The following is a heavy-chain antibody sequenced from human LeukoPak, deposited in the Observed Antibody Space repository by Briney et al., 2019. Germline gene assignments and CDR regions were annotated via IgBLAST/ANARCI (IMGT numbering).Heavy chain of an antibody. CDR2: VYYSGTT. Sequence: SQTLSLTCTVSGASFSSGDQYWNWIRQPPGKGLEWIGNVYYSGTTYYNPSLKGRVTISIDTSNNQFSLKLSSVTAADTALYFCARRIMGSSSMDSWGQGTLVTVSS. D-gene: IGHD6-6*01. J-gene: IGHJ4*02. V-gene: IGHV4-39*07. CDR3: ARRIMGSSSMDS. CDR1: GASFSSGDQY.